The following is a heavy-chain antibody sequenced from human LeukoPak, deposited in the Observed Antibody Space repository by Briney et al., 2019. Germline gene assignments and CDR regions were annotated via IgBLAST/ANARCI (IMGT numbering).Heavy chain of an antibody. D-gene: IGHD6-19*01. Sequence: GGSLRLSCAASGFTFSSYAMSWVRQAPGKGLEWVSATSGSGGSTCYADSVKGRFTISRDNSKNTLYLQMNSLRAEDTAVYYCAKSYSSGWYGYYFDYWGQGTLVTVSS. CDR2: TSGSGGST. J-gene: IGHJ4*02. V-gene: IGHV3-23*01. CDR1: GFTFSSYA. CDR3: AKSYSSGWYGYYFDY.